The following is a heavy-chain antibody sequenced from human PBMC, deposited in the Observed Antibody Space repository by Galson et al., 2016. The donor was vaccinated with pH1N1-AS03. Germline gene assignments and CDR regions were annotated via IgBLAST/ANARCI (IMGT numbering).Heavy chain of an antibody. Sequence: SLRLSCAASGFTVSTYDMHWVRQSAGGGLEWVSLIAAVGTTEYAGSVKGRFTIFRDNVKNSLYLQMNNLRAEDTALYYCAVWGYISNTHGLDVWGKGTKVTVSS. CDR3: AVWGYISNTHGLDV. CDR2: IAAVGTT. CDR1: GFTVSTYD. J-gene: IGHJ6*04. V-gene: IGHV3-13*01. D-gene: IGHD5-18*01.